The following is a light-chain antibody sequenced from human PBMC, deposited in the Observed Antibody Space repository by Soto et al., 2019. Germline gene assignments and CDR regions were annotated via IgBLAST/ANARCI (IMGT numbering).Light chain of an antibody. Sequence: EVVLTQSPATLSLSPGERATLSCRASQSVSNFLALYQQKPGQAPRLLIYDTSDRATGLPARFSGSGSGTDFTLTISSLEPEDFAVFYCQQRSSWPWTFGQGTKVEIK. CDR2: DTS. CDR1: QSVSNF. V-gene: IGKV3-11*01. J-gene: IGKJ1*01. CDR3: QQRSSWPWT.